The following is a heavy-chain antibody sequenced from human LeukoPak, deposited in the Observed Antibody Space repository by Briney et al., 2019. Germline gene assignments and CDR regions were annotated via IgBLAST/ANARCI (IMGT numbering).Heavy chain of an antibody. D-gene: IGHD4-17*01. V-gene: IGHV1-3*01. CDR3: ARDGYYGDSLDY. J-gene: IGHJ4*02. Sequence: ASVKVSCKASGYTFTSYAMHWVRQAPGQRLEWMGWINAGNGNTKYSQKFQGRVTITRDTSASTAYVELSSLRSEDTAVYYCARDGYYGDSLDYWGQGTLVTVSS. CDR2: INAGNGNT. CDR1: GYTFTSYA.